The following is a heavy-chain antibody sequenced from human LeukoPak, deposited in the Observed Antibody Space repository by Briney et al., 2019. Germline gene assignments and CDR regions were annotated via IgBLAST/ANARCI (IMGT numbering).Heavy chain of an antibody. D-gene: IGHD3-10*01. V-gene: IGHV3-74*01. CDR3: AKDYYGSGSPGYMDV. J-gene: IGHJ6*03. CDR1: GFTFSSYW. CDR2: INSDGSST. Sequence: GGSLRLSCAASGFTFSSYWMHWVRQAPGKGLVWVSRINSDGSSTSYADSVKGRFTISRDNAKNTLYLQMNSLRAEDTAVYYCAKDYYGSGSPGYMDVWGKGTTVTVSS.